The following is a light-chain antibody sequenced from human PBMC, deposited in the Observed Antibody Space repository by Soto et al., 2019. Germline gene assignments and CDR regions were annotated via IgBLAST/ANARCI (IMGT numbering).Light chain of an antibody. CDR3: QQNYSPFVS. Sequence: DIQMTQSPSSVSASVGDRVTITCRASQDISTWLAWYQQKPGKAPKLLIYDASSLESGVPARFSGSGFGTDFTLTISSLQPEDYGTYYCQQNYSPFVSFGGGTKVEIK. CDR2: DAS. J-gene: IGKJ4*01. V-gene: IGKV1-12*01. CDR1: QDISTW.